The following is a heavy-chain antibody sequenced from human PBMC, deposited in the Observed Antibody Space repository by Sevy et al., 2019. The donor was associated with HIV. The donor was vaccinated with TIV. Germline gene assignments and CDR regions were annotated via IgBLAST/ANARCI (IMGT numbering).Heavy chain of an antibody. J-gene: IGHJ4*02. V-gene: IGHV4-59*08. CDR2: IYYNGHI. Sequence: SETLSLTCTVSGGSITSLYWNWIRQPPGKGLEWIANIYYNGHINYNPSLKSRVTLSLDTSKNQFSLRLSSVTAADTAMYYCAGENAWGRGYSWGQGTLITVSS. CDR1: GGSITSLY. D-gene: IGHD1-26*01. CDR3: AGENAWGRGYS.